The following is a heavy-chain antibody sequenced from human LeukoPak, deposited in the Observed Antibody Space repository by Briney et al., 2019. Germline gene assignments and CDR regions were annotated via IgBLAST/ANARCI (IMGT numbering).Heavy chain of an antibody. CDR1: GLTFSSYG. CDR3: ARDQSPVGSGFDAFDI. Sequence: PGGSLRLSCAASGLTFSSYGMHWVRQAPGKGLEWVAVIWYDGSNKYYADSVKGRFTISRDNSKNTLYLQMNSLRAEDTAVYYCARDQSPVGSGFDAFDIWAKGQWSPSLQ. D-gene: IGHD5-12*01. V-gene: IGHV3-33*01. J-gene: IGHJ3*02. CDR2: IWYDGSNK.